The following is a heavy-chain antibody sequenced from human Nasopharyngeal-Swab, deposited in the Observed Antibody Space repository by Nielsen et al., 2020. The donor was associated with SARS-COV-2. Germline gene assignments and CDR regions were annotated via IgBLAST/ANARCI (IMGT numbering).Heavy chain of an antibody. D-gene: IGHD3-16*01. CDR3: AKLPGDYGFDI. Sequence: GESLKISCAASGFTFDDYTMHWVRQAPGKGLEWVSLISWDGGSTYYADSVKGRFTISRDNAKNSLYLQMNSLRAEDTALYYCAKLPGDYGFDIWGQGTMVTVSS. CDR2: ISWDGGST. CDR1: GFTFDDYT. J-gene: IGHJ3*02. V-gene: IGHV3-43*01.